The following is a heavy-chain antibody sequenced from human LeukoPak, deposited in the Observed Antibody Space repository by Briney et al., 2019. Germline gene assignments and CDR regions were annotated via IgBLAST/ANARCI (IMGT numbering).Heavy chain of an antibody. Sequence: KPGGSLRLSCAASGFTFNRYNMNWVRQAPGKGLEWVSSISTSSSYIYYADSVKGRFTISRDNAKKSLYLQMNSLRADDTAVYYCARGASVVAGNDNAFDIWGQGTMVTVSS. V-gene: IGHV3-21*01. CDR2: ISTSSSYI. D-gene: IGHD6-19*01. J-gene: IGHJ3*02. CDR1: GFTFNRYN. CDR3: ARGASVVAGNDNAFDI.